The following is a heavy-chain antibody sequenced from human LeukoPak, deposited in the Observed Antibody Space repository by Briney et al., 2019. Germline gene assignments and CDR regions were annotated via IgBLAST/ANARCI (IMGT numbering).Heavy chain of an antibody. D-gene: IGHD1-7*01. J-gene: IGHJ4*02. CDR2: ISSSSSYI. CDR3: ARDLNWNYREYYFDY. CDR1: GFTFSSYG. V-gene: IGHV3-21*01. Sequence: GGSLRLSCAASGFTFSSYGMSWVRQAPGKGLEWVSSISSSSSYIYYADSVKGRFTISRDNAKNSLYLQMNSLRAEDTAVYYCARDLNWNYREYYFDYWGQGTLVTVSS.